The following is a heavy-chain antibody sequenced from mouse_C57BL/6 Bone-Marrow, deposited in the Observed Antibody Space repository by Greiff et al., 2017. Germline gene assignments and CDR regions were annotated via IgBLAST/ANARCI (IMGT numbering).Heavy chain of an antibody. Sequence: QVQLQQPGAELVRPGSSVKLSCKASGYTFTSYWMDWVKQRPGQGLEWIGNIYPSDSGTHYNQKFKDKATLTVDKSSSTAYMQLSSLTTEDSAVYYWARCGRASYSSGYCYFDGWGTGTTVTVSS. D-gene: IGHD1-1*01. CDR2: IYPSDSGT. CDR3: ARCGRASYSSGYCYFDG. CDR1: GYTFTSYW. V-gene: IGHV1-61*01. J-gene: IGHJ1*03.